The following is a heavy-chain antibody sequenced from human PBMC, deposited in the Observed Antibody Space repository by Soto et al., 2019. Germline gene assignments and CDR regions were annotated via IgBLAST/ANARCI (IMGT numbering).Heavy chain of an antibody. D-gene: IGHD3-16*01. CDR2: IHINGNI. CDR1: GGSISTNY. CDR3: ARSATAYTPLFDY. J-gene: IGHJ4*02. Sequence: QVQLLESGPRLVKPSETLSLTCSVSGGSISTNYWSWIRQTAGKGLEWIGRIHINGNIKYNPSLHSRLTMSVDSSKDQFPLGLSSVTAADTAVYYCARSATAYTPLFDYWGQGALVTVSS. V-gene: IGHV4-4*07.